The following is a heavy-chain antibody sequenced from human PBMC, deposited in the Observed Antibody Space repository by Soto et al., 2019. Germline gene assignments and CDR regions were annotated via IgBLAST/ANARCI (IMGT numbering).Heavy chain of an antibody. Sequence: GGSLRLSCAASGFTFSSYGMHWVRQAPGKGLEWVAVIWYDGSNKYYADSVKDRFTISRDNSKNTLYLQMNSLRAEDTAVYYCARVALGEGGMDVWGQGTTVTVSS. J-gene: IGHJ6*02. CDR3: ARVALGEGGMDV. D-gene: IGHD3-10*01. CDR1: GFTFSSYG. V-gene: IGHV3-33*01. CDR2: IWYDGSNK.